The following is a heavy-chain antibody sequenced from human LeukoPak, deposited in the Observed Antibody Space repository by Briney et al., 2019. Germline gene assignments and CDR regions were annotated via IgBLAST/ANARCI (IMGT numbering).Heavy chain of an antibody. CDR1: GGSISSYY. Sequence: SETLSLTCTVSGGSISSYYWSWIRQPAGKGLEWIGRIYSSESTNYNPSLKSRVTMSVDTSKNQFSLKLSSVTAADTAVYYCARDVGSGYYHNFDHWGQGTLVTVSS. CDR2: IYSSEST. V-gene: IGHV4-4*07. CDR3: ARDVGSGYYHNFDH. D-gene: IGHD3-22*01. J-gene: IGHJ4*02.